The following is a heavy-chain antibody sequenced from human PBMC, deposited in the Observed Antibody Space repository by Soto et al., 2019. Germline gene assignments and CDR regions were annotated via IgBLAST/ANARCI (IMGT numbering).Heavy chain of an antibody. CDR1: GGSFSGYY. CDR2: INHSGST. CDR3: ARGYDYIWGSYRPRPSYYFDY. D-gene: IGHD3-16*02. Sequence: SETLSLTCAVYGGSFSGYYWSWIRQPPGKGLEWIGEINHSGSTNYNPSLKSRVTISVDTSKNQFSLKLSSVTAAETAVYYCARGYDYIWGSYRPRPSYYFDYWGQGTLVTVSS. J-gene: IGHJ4*02. V-gene: IGHV4-34*01.